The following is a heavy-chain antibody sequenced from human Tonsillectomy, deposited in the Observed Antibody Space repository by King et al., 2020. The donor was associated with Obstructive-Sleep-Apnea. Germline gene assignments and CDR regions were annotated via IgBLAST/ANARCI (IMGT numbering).Heavy chain of an antibody. CDR2: ISSSGSTI. D-gene: IGHD6-19*01. Sequence: VQLVESGGGLVKPGGSLRLSCAASGFTFSDYHMSWIRQAPGKGLEWVSYISSSGSTIYYADSVKGRFTISRDNAKKSLYLQVNSLRAEDTAVYYCARRCLSGQWVDYFDYWGQGTLVTVSS. CDR1: GFTFSDYH. V-gene: IGHV3-11*01. CDR3: ARRCLSGQWVDYFDY. J-gene: IGHJ4*02.